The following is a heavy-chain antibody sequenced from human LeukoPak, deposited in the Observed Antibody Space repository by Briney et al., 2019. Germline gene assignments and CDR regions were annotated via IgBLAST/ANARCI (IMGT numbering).Heavy chain of an antibody. CDR2: IRYDGSNK. V-gene: IGHV3-30*02. J-gene: IGHJ4*02. CDR3: ASPWEYDSSGFLGY. Sequence: GGSLRLSCAASGFTFSSYGLHWVRQAPGKGLEWVAFIRYDGSNKYYADSVKGRFTISRDNSKNTLYLQENSLRAEDTAVYYCASPWEYDSSGFLGYWGQGTLVTVSS. CDR1: GFTFSSYG. D-gene: IGHD3-22*01.